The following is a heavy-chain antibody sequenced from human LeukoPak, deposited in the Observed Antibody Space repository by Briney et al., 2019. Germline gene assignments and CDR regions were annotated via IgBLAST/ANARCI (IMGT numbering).Heavy chain of an antibody. CDR2: MNPNSGDT. Sequence: GASVKVSCKASGYTFTTYDINWVRQAPGQGLEWMGWMNPNSGDTGYAQNFQGRVTMTRDTSISTAYMELTSLRSEDTAVYYCARNPGNSGDFDYWGQGTLVTVSS. J-gene: IGHJ4*02. D-gene: IGHD1-1*01. CDR1: GYTFTTYD. V-gene: IGHV1-8*01. CDR3: ARNPGNSGDFDY.